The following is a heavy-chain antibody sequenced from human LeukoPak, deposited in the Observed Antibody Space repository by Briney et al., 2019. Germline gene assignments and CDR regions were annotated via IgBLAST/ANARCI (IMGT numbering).Heavy chain of an antibody. J-gene: IGHJ3*02. CDR1: GGSISSYY. Sequence: PSETLSLTCTVSGGSISSYYWSWIRQAPGKGLEWIGYIYYSGTTSYNPSLKSRVTILVDTSKNQFSLKLNSVSAADTAVYYCARHERDASLDHALDIWGQGTMVTVSS. D-gene: IGHD5-24*01. CDR2: IYYSGTT. V-gene: IGHV4-59*08. CDR3: ARHERDASLDHALDI.